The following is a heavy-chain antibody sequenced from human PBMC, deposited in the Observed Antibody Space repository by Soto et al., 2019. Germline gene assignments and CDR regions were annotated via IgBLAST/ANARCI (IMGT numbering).Heavy chain of an antibody. CDR3: ARGGTSLRCAFDV. V-gene: IGHV3-30*03. Sequence: QELLVESGGGVVQPGRSLRLSCAASGFTFSSFAMHWVRQAPGKGLEWVSVISFNGLSQFYPDSIRGRFTISRDNSKNPLFLQIDRRRPDDTAVYYCARGGTSLRCAFDVWGQGTEVSVS. CDR2: ISFNGLSQ. D-gene: IGHD3-16*01. CDR1: GFTFSSFA. J-gene: IGHJ3*01.